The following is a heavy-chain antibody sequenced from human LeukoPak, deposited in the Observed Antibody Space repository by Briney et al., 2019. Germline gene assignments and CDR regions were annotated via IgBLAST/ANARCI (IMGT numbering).Heavy chain of an antibody. CDR2: INPNSGGT. Sequence: GASVKVSCKASGYTFTGYYMHWVRQAPGQGLEWMGWINPNSGGTNYAQKFQGWVTMTRDTSISTAYMELSRLRSDDTAVYYCARGDPIAAAGSSHDYWGQGTLVTVSS. D-gene: IGHD6-13*01. V-gene: IGHV1-2*04. J-gene: IGHJ4*02. CDR3: ARGDPIAAAGSSHDY. CDR1: GYTFTGYY.